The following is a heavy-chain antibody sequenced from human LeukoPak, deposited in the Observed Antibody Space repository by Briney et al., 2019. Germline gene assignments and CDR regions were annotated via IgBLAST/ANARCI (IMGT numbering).Heavy chain of an antibody. CDR1: GGSFSGYY. V-gene: IGHV4-34*01. Sequence: SETLSLTCAVYGGSFSGYYWSWIRQPPGKGLEWIGEINHSGSTNYNPSLKSRVTISVDTSKNQFSLKLSSVTAAATAVYYCARGYNNWTPLYYYRDVWGKGTTVTVSS. D-gene: IGHD1-20*01. CDR3: ARGYNNWTPLYYYRDV. J-gene: IGHJ6*03. CDR2: INHSGST.